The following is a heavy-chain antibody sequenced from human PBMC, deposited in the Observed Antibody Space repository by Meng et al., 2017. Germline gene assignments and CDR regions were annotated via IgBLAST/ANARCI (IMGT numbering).Heavy chain of an antibody. CDR1: GGSISSSNW. CDR3: ARIGDWGSTRYFDY. D-gene: IGHD7-27*01. Sequence: QGPRLESGPGLVKPSGTLSLTCAVSGGSISSSNWWSWVRQPPGKGLEWIGEIYHSGSTNYNPSLKSRVTISVDKSKNQFSLKLSSVTAADTAVYYCARIGDWGSTRYFDYWGQGTLVTVSS. CDR2: IYHSGST. J-gene: IGHJ4*02. V-gene: IGHV4-4*02.